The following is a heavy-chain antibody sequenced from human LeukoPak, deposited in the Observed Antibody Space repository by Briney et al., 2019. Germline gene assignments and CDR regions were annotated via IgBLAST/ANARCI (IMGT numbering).Heavy chain of an antibody. CDR2: TSAYNGNT. V-gene: IGHV1-18*01. CDR1: GYTFTSYG. J-gene: IGHJ4*02. D-gene: IGHD3-3*01. CDR3: AREPDFWSGYYTTGVDY. Sequence: ASVKVSCKASGYTFTSYGISWVRQAPGQGLEWMGWTSAYNGNTNYAQKLQGRVTMTTDTSTSTAYMELRSLRSDDTAVYYCAREPDFWSGYYTTGVDYWGQGTLVTVSS.